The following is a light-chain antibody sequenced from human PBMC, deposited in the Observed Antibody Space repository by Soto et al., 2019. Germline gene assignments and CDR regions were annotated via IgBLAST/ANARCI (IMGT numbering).Light chain of an antibody. J-gene: IGLJ2*01. CDR3: ASWDDRLGAVI. Sequence: QSELTQPPSASGTPGQKVFISCSGSSSNIGGTNYAYWYQQLPGAAPKLLMHSNNLRPSGVPERISGSKFGTAASLAISGLRSEDEAVYYCASWDDRLGAVIFGGGTKLTVL. CDR1: SSNIGGTNY. CDR2: SNN. V-gene: IGLV1-47*02.